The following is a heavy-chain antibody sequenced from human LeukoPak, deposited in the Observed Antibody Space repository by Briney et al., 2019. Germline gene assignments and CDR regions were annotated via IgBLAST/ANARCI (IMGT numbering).Heavy chain of an antibody. V-gene: IGHV3-30-3*01. CDR1: GFTFSSYA. J-gene: IGHJ6*02. Sequence: GRSLRLSCAASGFTFSSYAMHWVRQAPDKGLEWVAVISYDGSNKYYADSVKGRFTISRDNSKNTLYLQMNSLRAEDTAVYYCARDSSPAAIQPPRYYYYYYGMDVWGQGTTVTVSS. D-gene: IGHD2-2*01. CDR3: ARDSSPAAIQPPRYYYYYYGMDV. CDR2: ISYDGSNK.